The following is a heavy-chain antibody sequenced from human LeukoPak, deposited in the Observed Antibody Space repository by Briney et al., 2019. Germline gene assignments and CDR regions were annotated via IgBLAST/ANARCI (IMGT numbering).Heavy chain of an antibody. D-gene: IGHD1-26*01. CDR2: ISAYNGKT. Sequence: ASVKVSCKTSGYTFTTYGITWVRQAPGQGLEWVGWISAYNGKTNYAQKFQGRVTMTTDTSTTTAYMELSSLRSEDTAVYYCARTSGSYYYFDYWGQGTLVTVSS. CDR1: GYTFTTYG. V-gene: IGHV1-18*01. CDR3: ARTSGSYYYFDY. J-gene: IGHJ4*02.